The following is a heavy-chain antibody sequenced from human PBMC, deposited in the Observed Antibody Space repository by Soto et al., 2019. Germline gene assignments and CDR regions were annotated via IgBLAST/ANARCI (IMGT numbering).Heavy chain of an antibody. V-gene: IGHV3-48*01. D-gene: IGHD5-12*01. Sequence: EEQLVESGGDLVQPGGSLRLSCAASGFSFSTYNMNWVRQALGTGLEGVSYISSSSSTVYYADSVKGRFTITRENANNSLYLKMNSLRAEETAVYYWARDLFGCYDRGLFDYWVQGTLVTVSS. CDR1: GFSFSTYN. J-gene: IGHJ4*02. CDR2: ISSSSSTV. CDR3: ARDLFGCYDRGLFDY.